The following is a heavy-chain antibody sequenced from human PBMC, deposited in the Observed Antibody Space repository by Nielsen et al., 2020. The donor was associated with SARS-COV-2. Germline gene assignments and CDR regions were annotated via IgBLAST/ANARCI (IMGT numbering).Heavy chain of an antibody. CDR3: KSEGN. Sequence: GESLKISCATSGFSFDDYGMHWIRQAPGKGLEWLSNIRPDGTGANYVDSVKGRFTISRDNAKNLLYLQMGSLRADDTAVYFCKSEGNWGQGTLVTVSS. V-gene: IGHV3-7*03. CDR1: GFSFDDYG. J-gene: IGHJ4*02. CDR2: IRPDGTGA.